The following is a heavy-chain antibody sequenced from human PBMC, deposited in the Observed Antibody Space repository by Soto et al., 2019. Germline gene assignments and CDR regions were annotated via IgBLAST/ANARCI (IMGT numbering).Heavy chain of an antibody. V-gene: IGHV4-61*01. J-gene: IGHJ4*02. CDR1: GDSVISGSYF. Sequence: SETLSLTCSVSGDSVISGSYFWSWIRQPPGKGLEYIAYISSSGNTNYNPSLESRVTISLDTSTNQISLRLNSVTAADKAMYFCQRPDSYGRWAAWFWGQGTLVTVSS. D-gene: IGHD3-16*01. CDR2: ISSSGNT. CDR3: QRPDSYGRWAAWF.